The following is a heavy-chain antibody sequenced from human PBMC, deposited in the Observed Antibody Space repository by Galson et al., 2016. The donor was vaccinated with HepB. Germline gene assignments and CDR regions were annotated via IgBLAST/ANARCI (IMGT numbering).Heavy chain of an antibody. Sequence: SETLSLTCTVSGGPISSSSYYWGWIRQPPGKGLEWIGSIYYSGTTYYNPSLKSRVTISVDTSKNQFSLKLSSVTAADAAVYFCARPNSSGLSYYYYMDVWGKGTTVTVSS. CDR1: GGPISSSSYY. V-gene: IGHV4-39*01. CDR2: IYYSGTT. J-gene: IGHJ6*03. D-gene: IGHD6-25*01. CDR3: ARPNSSGLSYYYYMDV.